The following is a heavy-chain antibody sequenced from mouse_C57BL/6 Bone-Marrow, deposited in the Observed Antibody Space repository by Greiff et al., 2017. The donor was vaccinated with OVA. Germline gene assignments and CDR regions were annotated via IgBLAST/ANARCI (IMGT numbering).Heavy chain of an antibody. V-gene: IGHV5-15*01. J-gene: IGHJ1*03. CDR2: ISNLAYSI. D-gene: IGHD1-1*01. Sequence: EVKLMESGGGLVQPGGSLKLSCAASGFTFSDYGMAWVRQAPRKGPEWVAFISNLAYSIYYADTVTGRFTISRENAKNTLYLEMSSLRSEDTAMYYCARQDYYGSWYFDVWGTGTTVTVSS. CDR3: ARQDYYGSWYFDV. CDR1: GFTFSDYG.